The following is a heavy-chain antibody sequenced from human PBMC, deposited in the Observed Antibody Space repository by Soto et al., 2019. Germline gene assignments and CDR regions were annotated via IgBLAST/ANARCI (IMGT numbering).Heavy chain of an antibody. D-gene: IGHD6-6*01. V-gene: IGHV3-30*18. CDR1: GFTFSSYG. CDR2: ISYDGSNK. J-gene: IGHJ6*02. CDR3: AKDIRYMAARPAYGMDV. Sequence: GGSLRLSCAASGFTFSSYGMHWVRQAPGKGLEWVAVISYDGSNKYYADSVKGRFTISRDNSKNTLYPQMNSLRAEDTAVYYCAKDIRYMAARPAYGMDVWGQGTTVTVSS.